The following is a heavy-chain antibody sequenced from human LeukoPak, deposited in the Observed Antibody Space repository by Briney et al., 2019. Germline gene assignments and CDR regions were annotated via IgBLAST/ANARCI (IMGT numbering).Heavy chain of an antibody. J-gene: IGHJ5*02. Sequence: SETLSPTCTVSGGSISSYYWSWIRQPAGKGLEWIGRIYTSGSTNYNPSLKSRVTMSVDTSKNQFSLKLSSVTAADTAVYYCARVHCGGDCYYNWFDPWGQGTLVTVSS. CDR1: GGSISSYY. D-gene: IGHD2-21*02. V-gene: IGHV4-4*07. CDR3: ARVHCGGDCYYNWFDP. CDR2: IYTSGST.